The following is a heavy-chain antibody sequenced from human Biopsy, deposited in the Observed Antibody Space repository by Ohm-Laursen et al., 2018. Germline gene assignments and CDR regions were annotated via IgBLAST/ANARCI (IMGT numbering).Heavy chain of an antibody. V-gene: IGHV4-34*01. J-gene: IGHJ6*02. CDR3: VRGVDYYDPYHYYALDV. D-gene: IGHD3-22*01. Sequence: SDTLSLTCEVYGKTFSDYYWSWIRQPPGKGLEWIGQINQSGRTNYNPSLKSRVTISVDTSKNQFSLKVRSATAADTAVYYCVRGVDYYDPYHYYALDVWGQGTTVTVSS. CDR1: GKTFSDYY. CDR2: INQSGRT.